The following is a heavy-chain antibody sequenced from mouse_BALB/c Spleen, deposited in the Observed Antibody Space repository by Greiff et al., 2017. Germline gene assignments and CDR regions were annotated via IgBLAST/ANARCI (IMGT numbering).Heavy chain of an antibody. V-gene: IGHV1-9*01. Sequence: QVQLKESGAELMKPGASVKISCKATGYTFSSYWIEWVKQRPGHGLEWIGEILPGSGSTNYNEKFKGKATFTADTSSNTAYMQLSSLTSEDSAVYYCAREYGKRYFDVWGAGTTVTVSS. CDR3: AREYGKRYFDV. CDR2: ILPGSGST. J-gene: IGHJ1*01. D-gene: IGHD2-10*02. CDR1: GYTFSSYW.